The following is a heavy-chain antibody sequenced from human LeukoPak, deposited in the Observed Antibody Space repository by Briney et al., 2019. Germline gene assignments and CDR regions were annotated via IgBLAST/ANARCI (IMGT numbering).Heavy chain of an antibody. J-gene: IGHJ6*03. V-gene: IGHV1-69*05. CDR3: ARSVAIFGVVITHPDYYYYYMDV. D-gene: IGHD3-3*01. CDR1: GGTFSSYA. Sequence: GASVKVSCKASGGTFSSYAISWVRQAPGQGLEWMGGIIPIFGTANYAQKFQGRVTITTDESTSTAYMELSSLRSEDTAVYYCARSVAIFGVVITHPDYYYYYMDVWGKGTTVTVSS. CDR2: IIPIFGTA.